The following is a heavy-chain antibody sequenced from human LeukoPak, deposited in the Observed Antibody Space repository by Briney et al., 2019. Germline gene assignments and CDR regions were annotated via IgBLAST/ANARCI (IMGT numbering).Heavy chain of an antibody. V-gene: IGHV1-2*02. CDR2: INPNSGGT. J-gene: IGHJ6*02. D-gene: IGHD2-15*01. CDR3: ARMDCSGGSCYHYYYGVDV. CDR1: GYTFTGYY. Sequence: ASVKVSCKASGYTFTGYYMHWVRQAPGQGLEWMGWINPNSGGTNYGQKFQGRVSMTRDTSISTAYMELSRLRSDDTAVYYCARMDCSGGSCYHYYYGVDVWGQGTTVTVSS.